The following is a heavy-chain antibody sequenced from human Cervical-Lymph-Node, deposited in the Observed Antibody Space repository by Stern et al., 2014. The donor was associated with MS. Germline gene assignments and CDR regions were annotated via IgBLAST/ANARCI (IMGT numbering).Heavy chain of an antibody. J-gene: IGHJ4*02. CDR1: GGSISIYY. V-gene: IGHV4-59*12. Sequence: QVQLQESGPGLVRPSETLSLTCAVSGGSISIYYWHWIRQSPGKGLEWIGFINHGGSTSYTPPRRPRVPFSVDTSKNHFSLRLISVTAADTGVYYCAREYSSFDYWGQGTLVTVSS. CDR2: INHGGST. CDR3: AREYSSFDY. D-gene: IGHD6-13*01.